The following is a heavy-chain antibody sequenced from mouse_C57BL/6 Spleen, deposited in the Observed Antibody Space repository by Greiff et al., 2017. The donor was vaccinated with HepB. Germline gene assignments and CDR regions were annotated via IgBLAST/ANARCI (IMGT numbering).Heavy chain of an antibody. CDR1: GFSLTSYG. D-gene: IGHD1-1*01. V-gene: IGHV2-2*01. Sequence: VQLQQSGPGLVQPSQSLSITCTVSGFSLTSYGVHWVRQSPGKGLEWLGVIWSGGSTDYNAAFISRLSISKDNSKSQVFFQMNSLQADDTAIYYCARNYYGISYGFAYWGQGTLVTVSA. J-gene: IGHJ3*01. CDR3: ARNYYGISYGFAY. CDR2: IWSGGST.